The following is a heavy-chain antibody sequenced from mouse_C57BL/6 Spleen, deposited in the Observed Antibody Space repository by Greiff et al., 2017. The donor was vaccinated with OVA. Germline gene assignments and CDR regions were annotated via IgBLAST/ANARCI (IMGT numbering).Heavy chain of an antibody. CDR3: VRHGTVVGDY. Sequence: EVQVVESGGGLVQPKGSLKLSCAASGFSFNTYAMNWVRQAPGKGLEWVARIRSKSNNYATYYADSVKDRFTISRDDSESMLYLQMNNLKTEDTAMYYCVRHGTVVGDYWGQGTSVTVSS. CDR1: GFSFNTYA. CDR2: IRSKSNNYAT. J-gene: IGHJ4*01. V-gene: IGHV10-1*01. D-gene: IGHD1-1*01.